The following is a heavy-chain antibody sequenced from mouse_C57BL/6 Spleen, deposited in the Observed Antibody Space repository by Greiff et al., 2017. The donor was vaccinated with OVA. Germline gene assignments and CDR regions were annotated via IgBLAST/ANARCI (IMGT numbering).Heavy chain of an antibody. Sequence: QVQLQQPGAELVKPGASVKLSCKASGYTFTSYWMHWVKQRPGQGLEWIGMIHPNSGSTNYNEKFKSKATLTVDKSSSTAYMQLSSLTSEDSAVYYSARITTVVDFDYWGQGTTLTVSS. CDR2: IHPNSGST. V-gene: IGHV1-64*01. J-gene: IGHJ2*01. D-gene: IGHD1-1*01. CDR1: GYTFTSYW. CDR3: ARITTVVDFDY.